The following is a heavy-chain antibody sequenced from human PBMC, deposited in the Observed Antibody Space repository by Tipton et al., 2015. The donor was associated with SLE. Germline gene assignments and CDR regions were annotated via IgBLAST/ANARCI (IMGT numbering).Heavy chain of an antibody. J-gene: IGHJ6*03. CDR3: ARLNIPARLYYMDV. CDR2: TSTYYGTT. Sequence: QVQLVQSGPEVKKPGASVKVSCKASGYTFSNYGITWVRQAPGQGLEWMGWTSTYYGTTNYAQKFQDRVTMTTDISTSTAYMELRTLRSDDTAVYYCARLNIPARLYYMDVWGKGTTVTVSS. D-gene: IGHD6-6*01. V-gene: IGHV1-18*01. CDR1: GYTFSNYG.